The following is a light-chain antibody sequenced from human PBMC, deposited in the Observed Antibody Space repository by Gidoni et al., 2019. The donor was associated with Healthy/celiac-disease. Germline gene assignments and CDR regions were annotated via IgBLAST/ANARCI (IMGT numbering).Light chain of an antibody. V-gene: IGLV3-25*03. CDR2: KDS. J-gene: IGLJ2*01. CDR1: ASPKQY. Sequence: SYELTQPPPVSVSPGQTARITRSGDASPKQYAYWYQQMPVQAPVLGIYKDSERPSGIPERFSGSSSGTTVTFTISGVQAEDEADYYCQSADSSGTVVFGGGTKLTVL. CDR3: QSADSSGTVV.